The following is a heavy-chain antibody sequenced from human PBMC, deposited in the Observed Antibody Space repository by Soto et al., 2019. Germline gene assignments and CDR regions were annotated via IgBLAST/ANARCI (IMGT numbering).Heavy chain of an antibody. CDR3: AAMTTVTTGDY. CDR1: GGSFSGYY. D-gene: IGHD4-17*01. V-gene: IGHV4-34*01. CDR2: INHSGST. Sequence: QVQLQQWGAGLLKPSETLSLTCAVYGGSFSGYYWSWIRQPPGKGLEWIGEINHSGSTNYNPSLQSRATISVGTSKNQFSLKLSSVTAADTAVYYCAAMTTVTTGDYWGQGTLVTVSS. J-gene: IGHJ4*02.